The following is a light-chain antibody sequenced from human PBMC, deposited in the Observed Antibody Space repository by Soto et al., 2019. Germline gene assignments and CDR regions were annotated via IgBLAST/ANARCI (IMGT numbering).Light chain of an antibody. CDR3: CSYAAITTPVI. CDR1: SSDVGSYNL. V-gene: IGLV2-23*02. CDR2: EVS. J-gene: IGLJ2*01. Sequence: QSVLTQPASVSESPGQSITISCTGTSSDVGSYNLVSWYQQHPGKAPKLMIYEVSKRPSGVSNRLSGSKSGNTASLTNSGLQAEDEGDYFCCSYAAITTPVIFGGGTKLTVL.